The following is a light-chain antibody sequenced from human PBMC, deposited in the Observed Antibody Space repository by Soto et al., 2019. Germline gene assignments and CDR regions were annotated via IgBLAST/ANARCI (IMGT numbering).Light chain of an antibody. CDR2: GAS. V-gene: IGKV3-15*01. J-gene: IGKJ1*01. CDR1: QSVSSN. CDR3: PQYTDWPLT. Sequence: EIVMTQSPDTLSVSPGERATLSCRASQSVSSNLAWYQHKPGQAPRLLMYGASTRATGVPARFSGSGSGTEFTLTISSLQSEDFAVYYCPQYTDWPLTFGQATRVEIK.